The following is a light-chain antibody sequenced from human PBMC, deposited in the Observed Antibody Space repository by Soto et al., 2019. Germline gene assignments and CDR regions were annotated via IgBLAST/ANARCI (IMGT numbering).Light chain of an antibody. CDR2: GAS. CDR3: QPYGSSTSET. CDR1: QSGSSSTY. J-gene: IGKJ2*01. Sequence: EIVLTQSPGTLSLSPGERATLSCRASQSGSSSTYLAWYQQKPGQAPRLLIYGASSRATGIPDRFSGSGSGTDFTLPISRLEPEDFCVDFCQPYGSSTSETFCQGTKLEIK. V-gene: IGKV3-20*01.